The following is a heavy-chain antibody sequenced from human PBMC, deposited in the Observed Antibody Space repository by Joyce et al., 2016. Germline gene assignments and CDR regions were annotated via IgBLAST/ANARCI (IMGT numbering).Heavy chain of an antibody. V-gene: IGHV3-30*18. J-gene: IGHJ3*02. D-gene: IGHD2-2*01. Sequence: QVQLVESGGGVVQPGMSLRLSCAASGFTFSIYGMHWVRQAPGKGLEWVEVISYDGSNKHYRDSVKGRFTISRDNSKNTLYLQMNDLRAEDTAVYYCAKFFMSATPSPNDASDIWGQGTMVTVSS. CDR2: ISYDGSNK. CDR3: AKFFMSATPSPNDASDI. CDR1: GFTFSIYG.